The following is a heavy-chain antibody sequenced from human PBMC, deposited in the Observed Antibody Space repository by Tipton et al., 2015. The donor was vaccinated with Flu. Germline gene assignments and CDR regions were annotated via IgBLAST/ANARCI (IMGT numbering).Heavy chain of an antibody. CDR1: GDSISSTNYY. Sequence: TLSLTCTVSGDSISSTNYYWTWIRQHPGKGLEWIGYIYYTGGTYYNPSLKSRLTMSLDMSKNQFSLRLSSVTAADTAVYYCARVRTWIPFDYWGQGILVTVSS. CDR2: IYYTGGT. J-gene: IGHJ4*02. V-gene: IGHV4-31*03. CDR3: ARVRTWIPFDY. D-gene: IGHD5-12*01.